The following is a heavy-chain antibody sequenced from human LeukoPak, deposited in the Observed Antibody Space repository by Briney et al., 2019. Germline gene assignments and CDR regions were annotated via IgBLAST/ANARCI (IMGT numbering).Heavy chain of an antibody. D-gene: IGHD2-15*01. J-gene: IGHJ4*02. CDR2: IYYSGST. Sequence: PSETLSLTCTVSGGSISSSSYYWGWIHQPPGKGLEWIGSIYYSGSTYYNPSLKSRVTISVDTSKNQFSLKLSSVTAADTAVYYCARHIVVVVAATSYYFDYWGQGTLVTVSS. CDR1: GGSISSSSYY. CDR3: ARHIVVVVAATSYYFDY. V-gene: IGHV4-39*07.